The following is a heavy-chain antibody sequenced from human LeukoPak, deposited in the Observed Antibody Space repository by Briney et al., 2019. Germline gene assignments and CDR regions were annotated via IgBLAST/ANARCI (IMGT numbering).Heavy chain of an antibody. CDR2: ISYNARHE. CDR3: VREGNYYFDY. Sequence: PGKSLRLSCVASGFTFSGFGMHWVRQAPGKGLEWVAVISYNARHEYYRDSVKGRFSISRDNSKNTVSLQMDSLTIEDTAVYYCVREGNYYFDYWGQGILVTVSS. V-gene: IGHV3-30*03. D-gene: IGHD1-7*01. J-gene: IGHJ4*02. CDR1: GFTFSGFG.